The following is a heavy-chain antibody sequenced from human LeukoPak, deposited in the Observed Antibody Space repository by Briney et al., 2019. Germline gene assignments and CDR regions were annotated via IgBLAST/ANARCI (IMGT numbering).Heavy chain of an antibody. CDR2: ISGSGGST. D-gene: IGHD2-21*02. J-gene: IGHJ4*02. Sequence: GGSLRLSCAASGFTFSSYGMSWVRQAPGKGLEWVSAISGSGGSTYYADSVKGRFTISRDNSKNTLYLQMNSLRAEDTAVYYCTTDWGVVVTAPNYELTGGDYWGQGTLVTVSS. CDR3: TTDWGVVVTAPNYELTGGDY. CDR1: GFTFSSYG. V-gene: IGHV3-23*01.